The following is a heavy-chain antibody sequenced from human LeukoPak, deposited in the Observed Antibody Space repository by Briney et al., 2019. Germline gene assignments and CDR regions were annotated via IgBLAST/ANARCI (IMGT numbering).Heavy chain of an antibody. V-gene: IGHV4-31*03. Sequence: KSSQTLSLTCTVSGGSISSGGYYWGWIRQHPGKGLEWIGYIYYSGSTYYNPSLKSRVTISVDTSKNQFSLKLSSVTAADTAVYYCARIAAAAGALIDYWGQGTLVTVSS. CDR3: ARIAAAAGALIDY. CDR1: GGSISSGGYY. D-gene: IGHD6-13*01. CDR2: IYYSGST. J-gene: IGHJ4*02.